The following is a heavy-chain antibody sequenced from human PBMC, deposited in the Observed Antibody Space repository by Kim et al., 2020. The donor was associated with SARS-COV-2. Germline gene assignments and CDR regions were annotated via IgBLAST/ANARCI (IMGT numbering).Heavy chain of an antibody. Sequence: GGSLRLSCAASGFTFSSYEMNWVRQAPGKGLEWVSYISSSGSTIYYADSVKGRFTISRDNAKNSLYLQMNSLRAEDTAVYYCARELGLSGWYSTYTIFDYWGQGTLVTVSS. J-gene: IGHJ4*02. V-gene: IGHV3-48*03. CDR1: GFTFSSYE. CDR3: ARELGLSGWYSTYTIFDY. CDR2: ISSSGSTI. D-gene: IGHD6-19*01.